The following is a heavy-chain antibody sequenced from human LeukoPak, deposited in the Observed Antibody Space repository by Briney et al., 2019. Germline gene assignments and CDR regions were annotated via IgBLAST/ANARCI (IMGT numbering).Heavy chain of an antibody. D-gene: IGHD2-2*01. Sequence: KPSETLSLTCTVSGGSISSYYWSWIRQPPGKGLEWIGEINHSGSTNYNPSLKSRVTISVDTSKNQFSLKLSSVTAADTAVYYCTRSVGYCSSTSCYPYYFDYWGQGTLVTVSS. V-gene: IGHV4-34*01. CDR1: GGSISSYY. CDR2: INHSGST. CDR3: TRSVGYCSSTSCYPYYFDY. J-gene: IGHJ4*02.